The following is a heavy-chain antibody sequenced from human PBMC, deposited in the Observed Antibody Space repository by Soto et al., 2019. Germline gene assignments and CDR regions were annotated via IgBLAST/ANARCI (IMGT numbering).Heavy chain of an antibody. Sequence: PGGSLRLSCAASGFTFSSYAMSWVRQAPGKGLEWVSAISGSGGSTYYADSVKGRFTISRDNSKNTLYLQMNSLRAEDTAVYYCAKGRRGPLLRFLSFSAFDIWGQGTMVTVSS. D-gene: IGHD3-3*01. CDR3: AKGRRGPLLRFLSFSAFDI. CDR1: GFTFSSYA. CDR2: ISGSGGST. J-gene: IGHJ3*02. V-gene: IGHV3-23*01.